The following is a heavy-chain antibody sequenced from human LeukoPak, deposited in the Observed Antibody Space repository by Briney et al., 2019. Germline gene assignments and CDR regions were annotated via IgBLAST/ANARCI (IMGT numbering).Heavy chain of an antibody. CDR1: GFTFVGYA. Sequence: GSLRLSCAASGFTFVGYAMNWVRQAPGMGLEWVSAITASGFSTYYADSVKGRFTISRDNAKNSLYLQMNSLRAEDTAVYYCARTRASSGGENYWGQGTLVTVSS. V-gene: IGHV3-23*01. CDR2: ITASGFST. CDR3: ARTRASSGGENY. J-gene: IGHJ4*02. D-gene: IGHD3-10*01.